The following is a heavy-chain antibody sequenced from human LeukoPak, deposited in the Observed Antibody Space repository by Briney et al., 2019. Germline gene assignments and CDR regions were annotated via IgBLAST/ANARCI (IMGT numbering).Heavy chain of an antibody. J-gene: IGHJ4*02. Sequence: GGALRLSCAASGCTFSSYWMSWVRQAPGKGREWVANIKQDGSEKYYVDSVKGRFTISRDNAKNSLYLQMNSLRAEDTAVYYCATLGYWGQGTLVTVSS. V-gene: IGHV3-7*01. CDR2: IKQDGSEK. D-gene: IGHD3-16*01. CDR1: GCTFSSYW. CDR3: ATLGY.